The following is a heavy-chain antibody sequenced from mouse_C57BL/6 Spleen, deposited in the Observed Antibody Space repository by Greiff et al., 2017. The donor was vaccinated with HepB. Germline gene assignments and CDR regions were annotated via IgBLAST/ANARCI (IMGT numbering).Heavy chain of an antibody. Sequence: QVQLKQPGAELVKPGASVKVSCKASGYTFTSYWMHWVKQRPGQGLEWIGRIHPSDSDTNYNQKFKGKATLTVDKSSSTAYMQLSSLTSEDSAVYYCAISQLRLYLWYFDVWGTGTTVTVSS. V-gene: IGHV1-74*01. CDR2: IHPSDSDT. J-gene: IGHJ1*03. CDR1: GYTFTSYW. CDR3: AISQLRLYLWYFDV. D-gene: IGHD3-2*02.